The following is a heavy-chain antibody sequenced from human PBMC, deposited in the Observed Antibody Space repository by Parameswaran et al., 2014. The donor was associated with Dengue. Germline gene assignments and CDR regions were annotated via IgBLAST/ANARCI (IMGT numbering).Heavy chain of an antibody. V-gene: IGHV4-30-4*01. D-gene: IGHD2-2*01. J-gene: IGHJ3*02. Sequence: RWIRQPPGKSLEWIGYIYYTGNTYYSPSLKSRLTLSVDTSKSQFSLRLSSVTAADTAVYFCARYCSSFTCSRDAFDIWGQGTTVTVSS. CDR3: ARYCSSFTCSRDAFDI. CDR2: IYYTGNT.